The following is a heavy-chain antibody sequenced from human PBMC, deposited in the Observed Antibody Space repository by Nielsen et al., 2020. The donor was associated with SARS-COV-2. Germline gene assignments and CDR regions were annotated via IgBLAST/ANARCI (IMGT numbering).Heavy chain of an antibody. V-gene: IGHV3-21*04. J-gene: IGHJ1*01. CDR2: ISSTSSYI. CDR1: GFIFGSYT. Sequence: GESLKISCAASGFIFGSYTMTYFRQAPGKGLEWVSSISSTSSYIYYADSVKGRFTISRDNAKNSIHLQMNSLRAEDTAVYYCAKSGYCNGGICYSTEFFQDWGQGTLVTVSS. CDR3: AKSGYCNGGICYSTEFFQD. D-gene: IGHD2-15*01.